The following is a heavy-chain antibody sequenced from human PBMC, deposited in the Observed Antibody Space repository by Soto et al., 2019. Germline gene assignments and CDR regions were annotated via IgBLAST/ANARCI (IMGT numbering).Heavy chain of an antibody. CDR2: IYWNDDK. D-gene: IGHD4-17*01. J-gene: IGHJ5*02. V-gene: IGHV2-5*01. CDR3: AHIIHDYGDYWIDP. CDR1: GFSLSTSGVG. Sequence: QITLKESGPPLVKPTQTLTLTCTFSGFSLSTSGVGVGWIRQPPGKALEWLALIYWNDDKRYSPSLKSRLTITKDTSKNQVVLTMTNMDPVDTATYYCAHIIHDYGDYWIDPWGQGTLVTVSS.